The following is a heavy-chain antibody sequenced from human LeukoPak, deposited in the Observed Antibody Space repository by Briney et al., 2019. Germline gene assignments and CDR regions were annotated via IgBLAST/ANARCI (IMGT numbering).Heavy chain of an antibody. J-gene: IGHJ4*02. CDR3: AKLSSSASAY. V-gene: IGHV3-23*01. CDR2: ISGSGVST. D-gene: IGHD6-6*01. CDR1: GFTFSSYA. Sequence: GGSLRLSCAASGFTFSSYAMSWVRQAPGKGLEWVSTISGSGVSTYYADSVKGRFTISRDNSKNTLYLQMNSLRVEDTAVYYCAKLSSSASAYWGQGTLVTVSS.